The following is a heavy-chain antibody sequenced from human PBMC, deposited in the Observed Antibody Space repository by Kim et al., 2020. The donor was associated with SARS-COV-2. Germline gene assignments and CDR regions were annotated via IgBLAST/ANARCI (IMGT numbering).Heavy chain of an antibody. CDR3: AREIPTLLGSSWSRTENNWFDP. Sequence: SETLSLTCIVSGASISSGGYYWSWIRQHPGKGLEWMGYVYYSGRTSYNPSLRSRLSISMDKSKNQFSLKLSSVTAADTAMYFCAREIPTLLGSSWSRTENNWFDPWGQGTLVTVSS. CDR2: VYYSGRT. J-gene: IGHJ5*02. CDR1: GASISSGGYY. D-gene: IGHD6-13*01. V-gene: IGHV4-31*03.